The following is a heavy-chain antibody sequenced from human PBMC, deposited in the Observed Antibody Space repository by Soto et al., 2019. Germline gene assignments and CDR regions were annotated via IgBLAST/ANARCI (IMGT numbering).Heavy chain of an antibody. CDR2: VWQSGST. CDR1: GGSISSGGYS. Sequence: QLQLQESGSGLVKPSQTLSLTCAVSGGSISSGGYSWNWIRQPPGKGLEWIGSVWQSGSTKYSPSLQSRVTISVDTSRNHFSLNLTSVTAGDTAVYYCARGEGPWGQGTLVTVSS. J-gene: IGHJ4*02. CDR3: ARGEGP. V-gene: IGHV4-30-2*05.